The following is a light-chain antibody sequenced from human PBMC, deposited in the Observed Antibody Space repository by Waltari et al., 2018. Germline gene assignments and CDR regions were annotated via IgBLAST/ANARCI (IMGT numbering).Light chain of an antibody. J-gene: IGKJ2*01. CDR3: MQALQTPYT. Sequence: DIVMTQSPLSLPVTPGEPASISCRSSQSLLYTNGYNYLDWFLQKTGQIPQLLIYLGSKRDSGVPDRFSGSGSGTDFTLKISRVEAEDVGVYYCMQALQTPYTFGQGTKLEIK. V-gene: IGKV2-28*01. CDR1: QSLLYTNGYNY. CDR2: LGS.